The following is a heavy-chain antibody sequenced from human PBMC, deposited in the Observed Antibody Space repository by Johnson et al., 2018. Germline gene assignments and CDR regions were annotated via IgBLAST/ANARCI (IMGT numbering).Heavy chain of an antibody. V-gene: IGHV4-59*01. CDR1: GDSISSYY. J-gene: IGHJ3*02. Sequence: QVQLQESGPGLVKPSETLSLTCSVSGDSISSYYWNWIRQPPGKGLEWIGYIYNTGSTNYNPSLKSRVTISVDTPKNQFSLKVSSVTAADTAVYYCARFSGWAFDIWGRGTMVTVSS. CDR2: IYNTGST. CDR3: ARFSGWAFDI. D-gene: IGHD6-19*01.